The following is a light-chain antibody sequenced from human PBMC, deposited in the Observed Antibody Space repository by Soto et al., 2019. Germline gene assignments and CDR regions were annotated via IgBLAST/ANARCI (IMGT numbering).Light chain of an antibody. V-gene: IGKV1-39*01. CDR2: AAS. Sequence: DIQMTQSPSSLSASVGDRVTITCRASQTISNYLQWYQQKSGQAPKLLVYAASILHSGVPSRFSGSGSGTDFTLTINSLQPDDFATYYCQQYQSYSRTFGQGT. CDR1: QTISNY. J-gene: IGKJ1*01. CDR3: QQYQSYSRT.